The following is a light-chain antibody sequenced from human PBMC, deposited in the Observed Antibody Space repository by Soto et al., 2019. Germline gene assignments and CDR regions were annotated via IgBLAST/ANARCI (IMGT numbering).Light chain of an antibody. Sequence: EIVLTQSPGTLSLSPGERATLSFRASQSVSSRHLAWYQQKPGQAPRLLIYGASTRATGIPARFSGSGSGTDFTLTISSLQAEDFAVYYCQQYSTSPGTFGQGTKVDIK. CDR1: QSVSSRH. CDR2: GAS. CDR3: QQYSTSPGT. J-gene: IGKJ1*01. V-gene: IGKV3-20*01.